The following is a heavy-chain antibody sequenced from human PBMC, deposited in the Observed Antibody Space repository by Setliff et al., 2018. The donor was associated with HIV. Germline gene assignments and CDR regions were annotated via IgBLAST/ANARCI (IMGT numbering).Heavy chain of an antibody. J-gene: IGHJ6*02. CDR2: IYAGGST. Sequence: GSLRLSCAASGLTGTYNYMSWVRQAPGKGLEWVSVIYAGGSTYYADSVKGRFTISRDNSKNMLYLQMDSLRAEDTAVYYCARGRNRNYVVYGMDVWGQGTTVTVSS. CDR1: GLTGTYNY. D-gene: IGHD1-7*01. V-gene: IGHV3-53*01. CDR3: ARGRNRNYVVYGMDV.